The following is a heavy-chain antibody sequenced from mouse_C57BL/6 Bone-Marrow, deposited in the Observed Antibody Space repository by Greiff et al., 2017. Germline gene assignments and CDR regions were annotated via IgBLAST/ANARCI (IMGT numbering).Heavy chain of an antibody. Sequence: VQLQQPGAELVKPGASVKMSCKASGYTFTSYWITWVKQRPGQGLEWIGDIYPGSGSTNYNEKFKSKATLTVDTSSSTAYMQLSSLTSEDASVYDCSSSYYDYGDDWGQGTSVTVAS. D-gene: IGHD2-4*01. CDR2: IYPGSGST. CDR1: GYTFTSYW. CDR3: SSSYYDYGDD. V-gene: IGHV1-55*01. J-gene: IGHJ4*01.